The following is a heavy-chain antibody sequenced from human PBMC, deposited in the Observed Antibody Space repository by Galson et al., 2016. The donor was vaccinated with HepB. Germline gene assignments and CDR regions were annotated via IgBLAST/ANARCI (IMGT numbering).Heavy chain of an antibody. CDR2: ITWSGTIV. D-gene: IGHD4-23*01. CDR1: GFTFSTHE. Sequence: LRLSCAASGFTFSTHEMNWVRQAPGKGLEWVSFITWSGTIVHYAESVKGRFTISRDNDQNLLYLQMNSLRVDDTAVYYCTRRWLRSDDYWGQGTLVTVSS. J-gene: IGHJ4*02. CDR3: TRRWLRSDDY. V-gene: IGHV3-48*03.